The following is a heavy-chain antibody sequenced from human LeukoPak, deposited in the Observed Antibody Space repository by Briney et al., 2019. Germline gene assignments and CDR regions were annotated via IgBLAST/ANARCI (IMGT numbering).Heavy chain of an antibody. CDR2: INSDGSST. V-gene: IGHV3-74*01. CDR1: GFTFSSYW. J-gene: IGHJ6*03. D-gene: IGHD6-19*01. CDR3: ARDHLSSGSSPDYYYYYYMDV. Sequence: GGSLRLSCAASGFTFSSYWMHWVRQAPGKGLVWVSRINSDGSSTSYADSVKGRFTISRDNAKNTLYLQMNRLRAEDTAVYYCARDHLSSGSSPDYYYYYYMDVWGKGTTVTISS.